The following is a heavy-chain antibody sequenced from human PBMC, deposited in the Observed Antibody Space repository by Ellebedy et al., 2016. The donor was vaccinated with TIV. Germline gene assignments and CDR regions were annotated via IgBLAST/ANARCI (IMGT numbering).Heavy chain of an antibody. D-gene: IGHD6-19*01. V-gene: IGHV3-30-3*01. CDR3: ARGPIIAVAGIFDY. CDR2: ISYDGSNK. Sequence: GGSLRLXXAASGFTFSSYAMHWVRQAPGKGLEWVAVISYDGSNKYYADSVKGRFTISRDNSKNTLYLQMNSLRAEDTAVYYCARGPIIAVAGIFDYWGQGTLVTVSS. J-gene: IGHJ4*02. CDR1: GFTFSSYA.